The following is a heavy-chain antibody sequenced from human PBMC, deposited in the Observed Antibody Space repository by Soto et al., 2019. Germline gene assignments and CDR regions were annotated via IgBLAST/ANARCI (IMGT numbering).Heavy chain of an antibody. CDR3: ARVLTGSRAFDF. J-gene: IGHJ4*02. V-gene: IGHV4-39*01. Sequence: SETLSLTCTVSDVSVSSPTYYWAWVRRPPGKGLQWIGNVYYSGSTFYNPSLKSRVTVSIDTSKNQFSLSLGALTASDTAVYYCARVLTGSRAFDFWGQRALVTVSS. D-gene: IGHD1-20*01. CDR1: DVSVSSPTYY. CDR2: VYYSGST.